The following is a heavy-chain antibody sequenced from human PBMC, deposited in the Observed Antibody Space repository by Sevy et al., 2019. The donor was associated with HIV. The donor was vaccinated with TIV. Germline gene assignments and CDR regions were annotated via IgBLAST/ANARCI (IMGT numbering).Heavy chain of an antibody. Sequence: GGSLRLSCAASGFTIRTYNMNWVRQAPGKGLEWVSSISSSSTYIYYGDSVKGRFTISRDNAKNSLYLQMSSLGAEDTAVYYCARDLVIPATTDYFYYGMDVWGQGTTVTVSS. V-gene: IGHV3-21*01. CDR3: ARDLVIPATTDYFYYGMDV. CDR2: ISSSSTYI. J-gene: IGHJ6*02. CDR1: GFTIRTYN. D-gene: IGHD2-15*01.